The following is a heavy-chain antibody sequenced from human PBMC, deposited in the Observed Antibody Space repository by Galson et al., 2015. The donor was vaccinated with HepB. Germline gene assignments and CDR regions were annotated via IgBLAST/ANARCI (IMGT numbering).Heavy chain of an antibody. J-gene: IGHJ6*02. D-gene: IGHD2/OR15-2a*01. CDR1: GFNFSRFW. CDR2: INQDGSET. V-gene: IGHV3-7*01. Sequence: SLRLSCAVSGFNFSRFWMSWVRQAPGKGLEWVANINQDGSETYFEDSMRGRFTISRDNSKNSLGLHMNSPRVEDTAVYYCARAEVFLRRGYPYYYGLDVWGHGTTVTV. CDR3: ARAEVFLRRGYPYYYGLDV.